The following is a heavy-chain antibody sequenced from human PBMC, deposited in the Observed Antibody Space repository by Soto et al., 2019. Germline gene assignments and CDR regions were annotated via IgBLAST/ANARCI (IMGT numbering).Heavy chain of an antibody. V-gene: IGHV4-59*01. Sequence: NPSETLSLTCTVSGTTISIYYWSLIRQPPGKGLEWIANIHYSGTTNYNPSLASRVTLSVDTSKNQFSLKMTSVTAADRAMYFCARYNEYAIDYWGRGTLFTVSS. CDR1: GTTISIYY. CDR3: ARYNEYAIDY. CDR2: IHYSGTT. J-gene: IGHJ4*02. D-gene: IGHD2-8*01.